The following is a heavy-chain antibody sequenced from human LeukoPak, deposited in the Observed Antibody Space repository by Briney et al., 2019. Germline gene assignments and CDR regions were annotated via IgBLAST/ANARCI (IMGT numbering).Heavy chain of an antibody. D-gene: IGHD2-2*01. Sequence: GASVKVSCKASGYTFTSYGISWVRQAPGQGLEWMGWISAYNGNTNYARKLQGRVTMTTDTSTSTAYMELRSLRSDDTAVYYCARVRGYCSSTSCRNWFDPWGQGTLVTVSS. CDR3: ARVRGYCSSTSCRNWFDP. CDR1: GYTFTSYG. V-gene: IGHV1-18*01. CDR2: ISAYNGNT. J-gene: IGHJ5*02.